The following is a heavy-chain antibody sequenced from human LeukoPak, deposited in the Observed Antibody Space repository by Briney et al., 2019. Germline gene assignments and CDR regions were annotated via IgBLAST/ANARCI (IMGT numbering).Heavy chain of an antibody. CDR1: GFTFSSYG. CDR3: AKGRDGYNYRYYYYYMDV. J-gene: IGHJ6*03. V-gene: IGHV3-30*02. Sequence: GGSLRLSCAASGFTFSSYGMHWVRQAPGKGLEWVAFIRYDGSNKYYADSVKGRFTISRDNSKNTLYLQMNSLRAEDTAVYYCAKGRDGYNYRYYYYYMDVWGKGTTVTVSS. CDR2: IRYDGSNK. D-gene: IGHD5-24*01.